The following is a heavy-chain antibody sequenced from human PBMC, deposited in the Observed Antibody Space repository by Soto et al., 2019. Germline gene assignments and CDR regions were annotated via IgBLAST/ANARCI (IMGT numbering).Heavy chain of an antibody. CDR1: GYTFTGYY. J-gene: IGHJ3*02. CDR2: ISAYNGNT. Sequence: ASVKVSCKASGYTFTGYYMHWVRQAPGQGLEWMGWISAYNGNTNYAQKLQGRVTMTTDTSTSTAYMELRSLRSDDTAVYYCAREDDSSGYSDAFDIWGQGTMVTVSS. CDR3: AREDDSSGYSDAFDI. D-gene: IGHD3-22*01. V-gene: IGHV1-18*04.